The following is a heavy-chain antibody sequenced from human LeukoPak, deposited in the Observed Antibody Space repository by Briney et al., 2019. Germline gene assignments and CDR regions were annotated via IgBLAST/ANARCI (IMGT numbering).Heavy chain of an antibody. J-gene: IGHJ6*02. CDR2: IGGSGGGR. Sequence: GGSLRLSCAASGFTFRDYAMSWVRQAPGQGLEWVSGIGGSGGGRNYVDSVKGRFIISRDNSKRTLHLQMNSLRAEDTAVYYCAKVTSSYDFWGYGLDVWGQGTTVTVSS. CDR3: AKVTSSYDFWGYGLDV. D-gene: IGHD3-3*01. CDR1: GFTFRDYA. V-gene: IGHV3-23*01.